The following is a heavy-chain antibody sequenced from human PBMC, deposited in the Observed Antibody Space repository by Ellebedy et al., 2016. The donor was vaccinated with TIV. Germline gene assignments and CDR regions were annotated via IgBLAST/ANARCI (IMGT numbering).Heavy chain of an antibody. Sequence: GESLKISCAASGFTFSDYYMSWIRQAPGKGLEWVSYISSSGNTIYYVDSVKGRFTISRDNAKNTLYLQMNSLRAEDTAVYYCARILCAGDCSQFGFDYWGQGTLVPVSS. D-gene: IGHD2-21*02. J-gene: IGHJ4*02. CDR3: ARILCAGDCSQFGFDY. CDR2: ISSSGNTI. CDR1: GFTFSDYY. V-gene: IGHV3-11*04.